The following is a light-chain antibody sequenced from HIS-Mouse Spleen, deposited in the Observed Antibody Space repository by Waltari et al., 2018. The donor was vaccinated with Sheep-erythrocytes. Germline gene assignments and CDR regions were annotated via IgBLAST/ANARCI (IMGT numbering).Light chain of an antibody. CDR3: CSYAGSYNHV. V-gene: IGLV2-11*01. CDR1: SRDVRGYTY. CDR2: DVI. J-gene: IGLJ1*01. Sequence: QSALTQPRSVSGSPGPSVTIPCTGTSRDVRGYTYVSWYQQHPAKAPKLRIYDVIKRPSGVPDRFSGSKSGNTASLTISGLQAEDEADYYCCSYAGSYNHVFATGTKVTVL.